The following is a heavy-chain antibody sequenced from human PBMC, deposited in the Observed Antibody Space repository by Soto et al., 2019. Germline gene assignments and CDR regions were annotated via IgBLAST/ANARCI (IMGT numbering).Heavy chain of an antibody. CDR1: GYPVTAYY. CDR3: ARGGGVGVAGSAAFDM. J-gene: IGHJ3*02. V-gene: IGHV1-2*02. Sequence: QLHLVQSGAVVKKPGASVTVSCSASGYPVTAYYMHWVRQAPGRGLEWMGGINPAPGAAKYTQPFQGRVPLTRDTSTGAVFMVPSGLTSEDTAVFYCARGGGVGVAGSAAFDMWGQGTLVTVSS. CDR2: INPAPGAA. D-gene: IGHD3-3*01.